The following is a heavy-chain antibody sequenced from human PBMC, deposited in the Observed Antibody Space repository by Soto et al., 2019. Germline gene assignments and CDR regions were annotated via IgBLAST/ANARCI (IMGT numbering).Heavy chain of an antibody. CDR1: GGTFSSYA. Sequence: QVQLVQSGAEVKKPGSSVKVSCKASGGTFSSYAISWVRQAPGQGLEWMGGIIPIFGTANYAQKFQGRVTIXXSXSXXTAYMELCSRRSEDTAVYYCAGVIAVAAEGHYFDYWGQGTLVTVSS. J-gene: IGHJ4*02. CDR3: AGVIAVAAEGHYFDY. CDR2: IIPIFGTA. V-gene: IGHV1-69*12. D-gene: IGHD6-19*01.